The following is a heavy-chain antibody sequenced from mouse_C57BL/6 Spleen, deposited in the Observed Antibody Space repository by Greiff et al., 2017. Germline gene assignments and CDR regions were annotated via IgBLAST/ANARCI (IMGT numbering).Heavy chain of an antibody. CDR1: GYTFTSYW. CDR2: IYPSDSET. D-gene: IGHD2-4*01. Sequence: QVQLQQPGAELVRPGSSVKLSCKASGYTFTSYWMDWVKQRPGQGLEWIGNIYPSDSETHYNQKFKDKATLTVDKSSSTAYMQLSSLTSEDSAVYYGARGGYDYLFAYWGQGTLVTVSA. V-gene: IGHV1-61*01. J-gene: IGHJ3*01. CDR3: ARGGYDYLFAY.